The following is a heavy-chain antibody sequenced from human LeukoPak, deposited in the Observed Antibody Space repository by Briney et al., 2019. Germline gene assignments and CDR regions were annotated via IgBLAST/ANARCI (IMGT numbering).Heavy chain of an antibody. D-gene: IGHD3-22*01. CDR1: GFTFSSYA. CDR3: ARDSSYDSSGYCLDY. J-gene: IGHJ4*02. V-gene: IGHV3-64*01. Sequence: GGSLRLSCAASGFTFSSYAMHWVRQAPGKGLEYVSAISSNGGSTYYANPVKGRSTISRDNSKNTLYLQMGSLRAEDMAVYYCARDSSYDSSGYCLDYWGQGTLVTVSS. CDR2: ISSNGGST.